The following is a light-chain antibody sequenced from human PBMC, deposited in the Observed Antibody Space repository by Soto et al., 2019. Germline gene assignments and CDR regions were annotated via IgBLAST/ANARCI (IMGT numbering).Light chain of an antibody. CDR1: SSDVGFFNY. Sequence: QSVLTQPASVSGSPGQSICIPCTGTSSDVGFFNYVSWYKQHPGKAPKLMIYEVTNRPSEVSIRFSGSKSGNTASLTISGLQAEDEADYYCCSYRSVNTVVFGRGTKVTVL. CDR3: CSYRSVNTVV. CDR2: EVT. J-gene: IGLJ1*01. V-gene: IGLV2-14*01.